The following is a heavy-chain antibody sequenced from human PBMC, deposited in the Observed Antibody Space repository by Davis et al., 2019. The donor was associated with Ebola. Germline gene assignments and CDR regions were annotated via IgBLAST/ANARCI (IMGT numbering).Heavy chain of an antibody. V-gene: IGHV3-7*01. CDR3: AREMWWRLDQ. CDR1: DFTFSIHW. J-gene: IGHJ4*02. Sequence: PGGSLRLSCVDSDFTFSIHWMAWVRQAPGKGLEWLTKIGRGESERRYVDSVKGRFTISRDDVSRSLHLEMTNLRPEDTGVYYCAREMWWRLDQWGQGTLVTVSS. CDR2: IGRGESER. D-gene: IGHD2-21*01.